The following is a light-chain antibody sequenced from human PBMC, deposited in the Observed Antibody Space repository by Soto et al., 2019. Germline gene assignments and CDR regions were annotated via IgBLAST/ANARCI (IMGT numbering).Light chain of an antibody. CDR3: QQYESTPPT. J-gene: IGKJ2*01. Sequence: DIVMTQYPDSLAVSLGERATINCKSSPSVLYNSNNKNYLAWYQQRPGQPPKLLIYWASTRESGVPDRFSGSGSGTDFTLTITSLQAEDVAVYYCQQYESTPPTFGQGTKLEIK. V-gene: IGKV4-1*01. CDR1: PSVLYNSNNKNY. CDR2: WAS.